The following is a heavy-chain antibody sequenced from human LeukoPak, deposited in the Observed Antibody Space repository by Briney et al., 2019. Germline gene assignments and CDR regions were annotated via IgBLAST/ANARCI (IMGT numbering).Heavy chain of an antibody. V-gene: IGHV3-53*01. Sequence: PGGSLRLSCAASGFSVSSNHMSWVRQAPGKGLEWVSVIYSGGNTNYADSVKGRFTISRDKSKNTLYLQMNSLRVEDTAVYYCARDDGGGSSSAGAYWGQGALVTVSS. D-gene: IGHD6-6*01. J-gene: IGHJ4*02. CDR1: GFSVSSNH. CDR3: ARDDGGGSSSAGAY. CDR2: IYSGGNT.